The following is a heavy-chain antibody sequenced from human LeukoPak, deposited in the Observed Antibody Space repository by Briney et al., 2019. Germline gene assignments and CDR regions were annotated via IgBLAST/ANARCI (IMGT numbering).Heavy chain of an antibody. CDR3: ARGRYGKSSHNFDY. Sequence: GSLRLSCAASGFTFSNYAMSWVRQPPGKGLEWIGEINHSGSTNYNPSLKSRVTISVDTSKNQFSLKLSSVTAADTAVYYCARGRYGKSSHNFDYWGQGSLVTVSS. J-gene: IGHJ4*02. CDR1: GFTFSNYA. D-gene: IGHD1-14*01. V-gene: IGHV4-34*01. CDR2: INHSGST.